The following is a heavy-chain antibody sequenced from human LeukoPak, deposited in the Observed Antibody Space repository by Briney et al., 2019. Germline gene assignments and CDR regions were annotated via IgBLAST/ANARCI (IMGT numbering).Heavy chain of an antibody. J-gene: IGHJ4*02. Sequence: PSETLSLTCAVYGGSFSGYYWSWIRQPPGKGLEWIGEINHSGSTNYNPSLKSRVTISVDTSKNQFSLKLSSVTAAHTAVYYCARGESSALPYYFDYWGQGTLVTVSS. CDR3: ARGESSALPYYFDY. D-gene: IGHD6-19*01. CDR2: INHSGST. CDR1: GGSFSGYY. V-gene: IGHV4-34*01.